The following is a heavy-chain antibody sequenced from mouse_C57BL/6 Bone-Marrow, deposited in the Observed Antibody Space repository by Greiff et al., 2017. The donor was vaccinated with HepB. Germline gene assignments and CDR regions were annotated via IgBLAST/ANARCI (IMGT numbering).Heavy chain of an antibody. CDR2: ISGGGGNT. D-gene: IGHD4-1*01. Sequence: EVQGVESGGGLVKPGGSLKLSCAASGFTFSSYTMSWVRQTPEKRLEWVATISGGGGNTYYPDSVKGRFTISRDNAKNTLYLQMSSLRSEDTALYYCARANWDYWCQGTTLTVPS. V-gene: IGHV5-9*01. J-gene: IGHJ2*01. CDR1: GFTFSSYT. CDR3: ARANWDY.